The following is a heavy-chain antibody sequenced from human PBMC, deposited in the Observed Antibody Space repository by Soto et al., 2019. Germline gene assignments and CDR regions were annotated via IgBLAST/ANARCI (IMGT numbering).Heavy chain of an antibody. CDR2: LNPRNGQT. J-gene: IGHJ4*02. Sequence: QVQLVQSGAEVKKPGASVKVSCQTSGYNFSAYYFNWVRQAAGQGPEWMGWLNPRNGQTGYVQKFRGRVTMTRDTSIATVYLELSRLTSEDTAIYFCARETDTSMGDYGGQGTRVTVSS. CDR1: GYNFSAYY. D-gene: IGHD5-18*01. V-gene: IGHV1-8*01. CDR3: ARETDTSMGDY.